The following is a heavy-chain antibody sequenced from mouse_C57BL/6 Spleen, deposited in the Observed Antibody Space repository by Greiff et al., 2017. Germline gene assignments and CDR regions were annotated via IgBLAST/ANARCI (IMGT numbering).Heavy chain of an antibody. J-gene: IGHJ4*01. Sequence: QVQLQQPGAELVKPGASVKLSCKASGYTFTSYWMHWVKQRPGQGLEWIGMIHPNSGSTNYNEKFKSKATLTVDKASSTAYMQLSSLTSEDSAVYYCARYYYGSSPMDYWGQGTSVTVSS. CDR3: ARYYYGSSPMDY. V-gene: IGHV1-64*01. CDR2: IHPNSGST. D-gene: IGHD1-1*01. CDR1: GYTFTSYW.